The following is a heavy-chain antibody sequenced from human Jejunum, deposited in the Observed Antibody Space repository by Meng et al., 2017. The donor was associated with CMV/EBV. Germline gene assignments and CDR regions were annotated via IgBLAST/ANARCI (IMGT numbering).Heavy chain of an antibody. V-gene: IGHV3-11*04. D-gene: IGHD3-9*01. CDR2: ISASTGGTI. J-gene: IGHJ4*02. CDR3: TRGLAY. Sequence: SCAASGFTFPDYYMSWIRQAPGKGLEWVSYISASTGGTIHYADSVKGRFTISRDNAKNSLYLQMNSLRVEDTAVYYCTRGLAYWGQGSLVTVSS. CDR1: GFTFPDYY.